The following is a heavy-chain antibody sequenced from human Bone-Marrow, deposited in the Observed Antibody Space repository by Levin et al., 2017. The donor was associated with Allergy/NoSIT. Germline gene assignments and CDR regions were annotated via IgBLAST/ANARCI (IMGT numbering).Heavy chain of an antibody. Sequence: SSETLSLTCVVSGGSISSGGYAWSWIRQPPGKGLEWIGNVYQSGSTEYNPSLKSRVTMSLDRSKNQVSLKMSTVTAADTAVFYCAREGDDPGAFDVWGQGTTVTVSS. CDR2: VYQSGST. CDR1: GGSISSGGYA. D-gene: IGHD3-10*01. J-gene: IGHJ3*01. V-gene: IGHV4-30-2*01. CDR3: AREGDDPGAFDV.